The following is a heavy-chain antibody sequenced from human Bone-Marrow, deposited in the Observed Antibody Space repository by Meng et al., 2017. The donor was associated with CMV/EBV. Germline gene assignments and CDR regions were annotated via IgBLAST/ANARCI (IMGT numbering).Heavy chain of an antibody. CDR2: IVVGSGNT. CDR3: ATSYDFWSASTKGAFDI. V-gene: IGHV1-58*01. CDR1: GFTFTSSA. Sequence: SVKVSCKASGFTFTSSAVQWVRQARGQRLEWIGWIVVGSGNTNYAQKFQERVTITRDMSTSTAYMELSSLRSEDTAVYYCATSYDFWSASTKGAFDIWGQGTMVTVSS. D-gene: IGHD3-3*01. J-gene: IGHJ3*02.